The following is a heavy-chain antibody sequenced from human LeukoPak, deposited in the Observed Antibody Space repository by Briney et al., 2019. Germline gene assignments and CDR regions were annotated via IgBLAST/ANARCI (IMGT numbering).Heavy chain of an antibody. CDR2: INPNSGGT. D-gene: IGHD4-11*01. J-gene: IGHJ3*02. CDR1: GYTFTGYY. CDR3: AALREGLTTVTPGAFDI. V-gene: IGHV1-2*02. Sequence: ASVKVSCKASGYTFTGYYMHWVRQAPGQGLEWMGWINPNSGGTNYAQKFQGRVTMTRDTSISTAYMELSRLRSDDTAVYYCAALREGLTTVTPGAFDIWGQGTMVTVSS.